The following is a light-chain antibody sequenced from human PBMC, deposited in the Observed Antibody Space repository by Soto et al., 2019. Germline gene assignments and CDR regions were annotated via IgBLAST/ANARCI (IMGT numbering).Light chain of an antibody. V-gene: IGKV1-5*03. J-gene: IGKJ5*01. CDR3: QQYHGFPIT. CDR2: KAS. CDR1: QSIISW. Sequence: DIQMTQSPSTLSASVGDRVTITCRASQSIISWLAWYQQRPGKAPNLLIYKASSLESGVTSRFSGSGSGTEFTLTISSLQPDDSATYYCQQYHGFPITFGQGTRLEIK.